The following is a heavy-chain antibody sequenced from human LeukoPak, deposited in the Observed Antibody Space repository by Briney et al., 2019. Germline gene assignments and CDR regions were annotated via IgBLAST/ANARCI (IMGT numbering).Heavy chain of an antibody. CDR2: VSYDGSYK. V-gene: IGHV3-30*14. D-gene: IGHD3-10*01. CDR3: ARGARLTMVRGVIRYYYMDV. Sequence: GGSLRLSCAATGFTFSNFAMHWVRQAPGKGLEWVAVVSYDGSYKYYADSVKGRFTISRDNSKNTVYLQMNILRAEDTAVYYCARGARLTMVRGVIRYYYMDVWGKGTTVTISS. CDR1: GFTFSNFA. J-gene: IGHJ6*03.